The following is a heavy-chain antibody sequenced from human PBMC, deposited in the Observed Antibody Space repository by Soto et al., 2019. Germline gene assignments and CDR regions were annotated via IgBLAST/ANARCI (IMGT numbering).Heavy chain of an antibody. CDR2: INAGSGNT. J-gene: IGHJ4*02. Sequence: VHLVQSGAEVKKPGASVKVSCKASGYIYITYTMHWVRQAPGQSPEWMGWINAGSGNTKYSQKLQGRVTITRDTSASTGYMELHDLRSEDTAVYYCASAKVDQEYYFDYWGQGTLVTVSS. CDR3: ASAKVDQEYYFDY. D-gene: IGHD1-26*01. V-gene: IGHV1-3*01. CDR1: GYIYITYT.